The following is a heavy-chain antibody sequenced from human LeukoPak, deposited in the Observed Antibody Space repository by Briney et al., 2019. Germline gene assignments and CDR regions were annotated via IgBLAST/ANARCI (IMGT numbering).Heavy chain of an antibody. J-gene: IGHJ4*02. V-gene: IGHV3-74*01. D-gene: IGHD6-19*01. CDR1: GFTFSSYW. CDR2: INSDGSST. CDR3: ASGMQWLYTPLFDY. Sequence: GGSLRLSCAASGFTFSSYWVHWVRQAPGKGLVWVSRINSDGSSTSYADSVKGRFTISRDNAKNTLYLQMNSLRAEDTAVYYCASGMQWLYTPLFDYWGQGTLVTVSS.